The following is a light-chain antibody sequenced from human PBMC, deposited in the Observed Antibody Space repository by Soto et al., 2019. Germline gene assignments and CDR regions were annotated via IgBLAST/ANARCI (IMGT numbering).Light chain of an antibody. CDR1: QSVSSSY. V-gene: IGKV3D-20*02. Sequence: EIVLTQSPGTLSLSPGERATLSCRASQSVSSSYLAWYQQKPGQAPRLLIYGASSRATGLPARFSGSGSETDFTLTISRLEPEDFAVYYCQQRSDWSSITFGQGTRLEIK. J-gene: IGKJ5*01. CDR2: GAS. CDR3: QQRSDWSSIT.